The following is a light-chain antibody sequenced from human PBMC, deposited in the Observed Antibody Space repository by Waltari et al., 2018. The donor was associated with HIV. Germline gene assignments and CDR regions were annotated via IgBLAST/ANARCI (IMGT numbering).Light chain of an antibody. CDR3: CSYAGSSTLI. Sequence: QSALTQPASVSGSPGQSITISCTGTSSDVGSYTIVSWYQQHPGKVPKLIIYEVSKRPSGVSYRFSGSKSGDTASLTISGLQAEDEADYYCCSYAGSSTLIFGGGTKLTVL. CDR1: SSDVGSYTI. V-gene: IGLV2-23*02. CDR2: EVS. J-gene: IGLJ2*01.